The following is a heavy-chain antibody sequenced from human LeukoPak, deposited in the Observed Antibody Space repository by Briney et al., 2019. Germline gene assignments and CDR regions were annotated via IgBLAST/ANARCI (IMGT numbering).Heavy chain of an antibody. V-gene: IGHV1-2*02. J-gene: IGHJ4*02. CDR3: ARDQDFWSGYWYFDY. D-gene: IGHD3-3*01. Sequence: ASVKVSCKASGYTFTGYYMHWVRQAPGQGLERMGWINPNSGGTNYSQKFQGRGSMTRATSISTAYMELSRLRSDDTAVYYCARDQDFWSGYWYFDYWGQGTLVTVSS. CDR2: INPNSGGT. CDR1: GYTFTGYY.